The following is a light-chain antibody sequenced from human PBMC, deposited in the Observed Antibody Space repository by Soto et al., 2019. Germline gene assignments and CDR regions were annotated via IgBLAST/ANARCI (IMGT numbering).Light chain of an antibody. CDR3: MQGKHWPWT. V-gene: IGKV2-30*02. CDR1: QSLIHSDGNTY. CDR2: KVS. Sequence: DVVMTQSPLSLPVTLGQPASISCRSSQSLIHSDGNTYLNWFQQMPGQSPSRLIYKVSDRDSGVPDRFSGSGSCTDFTLKISRVEAEDGGVYYCMQGKHWPWTFGQGTEVEIK. J-gene: IGKJ1*01.